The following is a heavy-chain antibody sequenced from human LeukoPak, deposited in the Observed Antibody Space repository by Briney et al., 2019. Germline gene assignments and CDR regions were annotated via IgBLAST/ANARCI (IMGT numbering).Heavy chain of an antibody. V-gene: IGHV3-30*18. J-gene: IGHJ4*02. Sequence: GGSLRLSCAASGFTLSSYGMHWVSQAPGKGLEWVAVVSYDGTNKYYADSVKGRFTISRDNSKNSLYLQMNSLRVEDTAVYYCAKGRGWSGPQVYYFDYWGQGTLVTVSS. CDR1: GFTLSSYG. CDR3: AKGRGWSGPQVYYFDY. CDR2: VSYDGTNK.